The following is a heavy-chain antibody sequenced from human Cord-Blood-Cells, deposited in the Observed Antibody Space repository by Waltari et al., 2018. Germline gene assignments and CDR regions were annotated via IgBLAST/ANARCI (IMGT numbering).Heavy chain of an antibody. CDR1: GGTFSSYT. J-gene: IGHJ4*02. D-gene: IGHD2-21*01. Sequence: QVQLVQSGAAVKKPGSSVKVSCKASGGTFSSYTISWVRQAAGQGLEWMGRIIPILGIANDAQKFQGRVTITADKSTSTAYMELCSLRSEDTAVYYCARDEGGYCGGDCYSRWGQGTLVTVSS. CDR2: IIPILGIA. V-gene: IGHV1-69*08. CDR3: ARDEGGYCGGDCYSR.